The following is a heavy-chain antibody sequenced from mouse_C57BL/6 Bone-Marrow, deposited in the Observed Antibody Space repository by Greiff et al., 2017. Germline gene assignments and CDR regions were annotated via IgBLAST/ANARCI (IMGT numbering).Heavy chain of an antibody. J-gene: IGHJ2*01. CDR3: ARSTVVATDY. V-gene: IGHV1-69*01. Sequence: QVQLQQPGAELVMPGASVKLSCKASGYTFTSYWMHWVKQRPGQGLEWIGEIDPSDSYTNYNQKFKGKSTLTVDKSSCTAYLQLSSLTSEDSAVDYCARSTVVATDYWGQGTTLTVSS. CDR2: IDPSDSYT. CDR1: GYTFTSYW. D-gene: IGHD1-1*01.